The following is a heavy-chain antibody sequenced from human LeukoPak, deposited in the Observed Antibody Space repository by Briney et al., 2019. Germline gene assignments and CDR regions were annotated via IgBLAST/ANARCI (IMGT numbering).Heavy chain of an antibody. CDR2: ISSNGDNT. V-gene: IGHV3-64D*06. Sequence: GGSLRLSCSVSGFTFSTYVMHWVRQAPEKGLEYVSAISSNGDNTYYADSVKGRFTISRDNSKNTLYLQMSSLRADDTAVYYCVRGTGYWGQGTLVTVSS. CDR3: VRGTGY. CDR1: GFTFSTYV. J-gene: IGHJ4*02.